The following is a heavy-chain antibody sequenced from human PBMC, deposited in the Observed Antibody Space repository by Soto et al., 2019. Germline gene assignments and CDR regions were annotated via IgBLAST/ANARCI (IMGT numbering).Heavy chain of an antibody. Sequence: QVQLVESGGGVVQPGRSLRLSCAASGFTFSSYAMHWVRQAPGKGLEWVAVISYDGSNKYYAASVKGRFTISRDNSKNTLYLKMNSQRAEDTAVYYCERDWYYFDYWGQGTLVTVSS. CDR3: ERDWYYFDY. V-gene: IGHV3-30-3*01. J-gene: IGHJ4*02. CDR1: GFTFSSYA. D-gene: IGHD2-8*02. CDR2: ISYDGSNK.